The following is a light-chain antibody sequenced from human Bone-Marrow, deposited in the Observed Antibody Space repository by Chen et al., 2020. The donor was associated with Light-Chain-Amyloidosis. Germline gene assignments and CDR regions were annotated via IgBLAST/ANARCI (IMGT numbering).Light chain of an antibody. CDR2: EAS. V-gene: IGKV1-33*01. CDR1: QEISNF. Sequence: DIQMTQSPSSLSAAVGDRGTITCPASQEISNFLNWYQQRPGKAPKLLISEASSLGTGVPSRFSGGGYGTEFTLTISSLQPEELAASDGQQYENLTRTFGPGTKEDVK. CDR3: QQYENLTRT. J-gene: IGKJ3*01.